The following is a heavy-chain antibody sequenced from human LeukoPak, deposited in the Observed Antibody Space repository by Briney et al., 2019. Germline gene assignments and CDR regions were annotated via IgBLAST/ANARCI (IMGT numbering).Heavy chain of an antibody. J-gene: IGHJ4*02. Sequence: GGALRLSCADSGLTFSTYTMNWVRQAPGKGLEWVSSISSSTSYISYADSVKGRVTISRDNAKNSLYLQMNSLRAEDTAVYYCARGQNYFDYWGQGTLVTVSS. CDR1: GLTFSTYT. CDR3: ARGQNYFDY. CDR2: ISSSTSYI. V-gene: IGHV3-21*01.